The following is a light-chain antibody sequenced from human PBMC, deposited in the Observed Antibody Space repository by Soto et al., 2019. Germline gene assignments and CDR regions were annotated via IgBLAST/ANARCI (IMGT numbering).Light chain of an antibody. CDR3: ISYTSSSPDV. Sequence: QSALTQPASVSGSPGQSITISCTGTSSDVGGSNYVSWYQQHPGKAPKSMIYDVSYRPSGVSNRFSGSKSGNTASLTISGLQAEDEADYYCISYTSSSPDVFGTGTKLTVL. J-gene: IGLJ1*01. CDR2: DVS. V-gene: IGLV2-14*01. CDR1: SSDVGGSNY.